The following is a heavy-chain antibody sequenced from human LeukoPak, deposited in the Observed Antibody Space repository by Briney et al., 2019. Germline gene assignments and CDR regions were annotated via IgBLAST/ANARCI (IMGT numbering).Heavy chain of an antibody. D-gene: IGHD2-2*01. Sequence: GGSLRLSCAASGLTFSRYAMHWVRQAPGKGLEWVAVISYDGSNKYYADSVKGRFTISRDNSKNTLYLQMNSLRAEDTAVYYCARDPEVYCSSTSCYPDYWGQGTLVTVSS. CDR3: ARDPEVYCSSTSCYPDY. CDR2: ISYDGSNK. J-gene: IGHJ4*02. CDR1: GLTFSRYA. V-gene: IGHV3-30-3*01.